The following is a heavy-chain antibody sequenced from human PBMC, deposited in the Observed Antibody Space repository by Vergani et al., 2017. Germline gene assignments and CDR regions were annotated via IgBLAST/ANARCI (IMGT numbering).Heavy chain of an antibody. V-gene: IGHV1-2*02. D-gene: IGHD5-12*01. CDR3: AIGGYSGYDYVLPDY. CDR2: INPNSGGT. CDR1: GYTFTGYY. Sequence: QVQLVQSGAEVKKPGASVKVSCKASGYTFTGYYMHWVRQAPGPGLEWMGWINPNSGGTNYAQEFQGRVTMTRDTSISTAYMELSRLRSDDTAVYYCAIGGYSGYDYVLPDYWGQGTLVTVSS. J-gene: IGHJ4*02.